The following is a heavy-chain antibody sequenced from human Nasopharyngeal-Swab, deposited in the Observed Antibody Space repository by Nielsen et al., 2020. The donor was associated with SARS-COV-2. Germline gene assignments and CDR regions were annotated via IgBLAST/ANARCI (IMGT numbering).Heavy chain of an antibody. CDR3: ARAPYSSSGFWFDP. V-gene: IGHV3-11*05. J-gene: IGHJ5*02. Sequence: GESLKISCAASGFTFSVYYMSWIRQAPGKGLEWVSYISSSSSYTNYADSVKGRFTISRDNAKNSLYLQMNSLRAEDTAVYYCARAPYSSSGFWFDPWGQGTLVTVSS. D-gene: IGHD6-6*01. CDR2: ISSSSSYT. CDR1: GFTFSVYY.